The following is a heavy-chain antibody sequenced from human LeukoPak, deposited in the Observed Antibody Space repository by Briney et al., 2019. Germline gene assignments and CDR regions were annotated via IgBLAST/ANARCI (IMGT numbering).Heavy chain of an antibody. J-gene: IGHJ4*02. CDR3: ARDHDFWSGFHYFDY. Sequence: ASVKVSCKASGYTFTTYAISWVRQAPGQGLEWMGWISTYNSNTNSAQNLQGRVTMTTDTSTSTAYMELRSLRSDDTAVYYCARDHDFWSGFHYFDYWGQGTLVTVSS. V-gene: IGHV1-18*01. CDR1: GYTFTTYA. D-gene: IGHD3-3*01. CDR2: ISTYNSNT.